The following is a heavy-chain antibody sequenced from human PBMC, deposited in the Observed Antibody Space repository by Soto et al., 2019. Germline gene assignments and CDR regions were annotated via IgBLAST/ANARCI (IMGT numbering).Heavy chain of an antibody. J-gene: IGHJ5*01. V-gene: IGHV3-49*02. CDR2: IRSKAYGGAT. D-gene: IGHD5-12*01. CDR3: TREGERWLQSRSKDS. Sequence: GKGLEWVGFIRSKAYGGATEYAASVKGRFTISRDDSKSIAYLQMNSLKTEDTAVYYCTREGERWLQSRSKDSCCHGT.